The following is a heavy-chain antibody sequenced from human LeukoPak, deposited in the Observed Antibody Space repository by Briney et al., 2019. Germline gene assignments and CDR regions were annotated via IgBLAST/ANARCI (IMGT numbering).Heavy chain of an antibody. J-gene: IGHJ3*02. Sequence: GASVKVSFKASGYTFTSYGISWVRQAPGQGLEWMGWISAYNGHTNYAQKLQGRVTMTTDTSTSTAYMELRSLRSDDTAVYYCARDCSGSFTYYYDSSGYYCAFDIWGQGTMVTVSS. V-gene: IGHV1-18*01. D-gene: IGHD3-22*01. CDR2: ISAYNGHT. CDR1: GYTFTSYG. CDR3: ARDCSGSFTYYYDSSGYYCAFDI.